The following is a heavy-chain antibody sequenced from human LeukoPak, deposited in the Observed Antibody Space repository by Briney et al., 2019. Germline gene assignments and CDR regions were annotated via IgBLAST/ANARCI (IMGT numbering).Heavy chain of an antibody. CDR2: ISGSGGDK. CDR3: AKDCLTGSYGYFDY. D-gene: IGHD3-10*01. J-gene: IGHJ4*02. CDR1: GFSFSIYA. V-gene: IGHV3-23*01. Sequence: PGGSLRLSCAASGFSFSIYAMRWVRQAPGKGLEWVSTISGSGGDKYYADSVKGRFTISRDNSKNTPYLQMNSLRAEDTAVYYCAKDCLTGSYGYFDYWGLGALVTVSS.